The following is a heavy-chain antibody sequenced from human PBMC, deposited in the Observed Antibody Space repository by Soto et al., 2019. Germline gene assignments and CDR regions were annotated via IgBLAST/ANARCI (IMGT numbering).Heavy chain of an antibody. CDR1: GGSISSFY. V-gene: IGHV4-59*01. CDR3: ARAALLYSSGWYGGGYYYYMDV. Sequence: SETLSLTWTVSGGSISSFYWSWIRQPPGKGLEWIGYIYYSGSTNYNPSLKSRVTISVDTSKNQFSLKLSSVTAADTAVYYCARAALLYSSGWYGGGYYYYMDVWGKGTTVTVSS. CDR2: IYYSGST. D-gene: IGHD6-19*01. J-gene: IGHJ6*03.